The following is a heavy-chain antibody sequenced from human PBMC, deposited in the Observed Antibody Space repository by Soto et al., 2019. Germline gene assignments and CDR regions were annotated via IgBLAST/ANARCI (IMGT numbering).Heavy chain of an antibody. CDR3: AKDLIFGYNSGRPFDS. CDR2: IGSRGDST. V-gene: IGHV3-23*01. J-gene: IGHJ4*02. CDR1: GFTFSSFA. D-gene: IGHD6-19*01. Sequence: EVQLLESGGGLVQPGGSLRLSCAASGFTFSSFAMSWVRQAPGTGLEWVSAIGSRGDSTYYADSVKGRFTISRDNSKNTLYQQMNSLRAEDPAVYYCAKDLIFGYNSGRPFDSWGQGTLVTVSS.